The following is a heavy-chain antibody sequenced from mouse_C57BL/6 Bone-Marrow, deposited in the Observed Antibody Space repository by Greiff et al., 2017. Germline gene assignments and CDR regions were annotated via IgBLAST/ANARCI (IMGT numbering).Heavy chain of an antibody. Sequence: EVQVVESGGGLVQPGGSLKLSCAASGFTFSDYYMYWVRQTPEKRLEWVAYISNGGGSTYYPDTVKGRFTISRDNAKNTLYLQMSRLKSEDTAMYYCARHLLWNYAMDYWGQGTSVTVSS. J-gene: IGHJ4*01. CDR3: ARHLLWNYAMDY. V-gene: IGHV5-12*01. CDR1: GFTFSDYY. CDR2: ISNGGGST. D-gene: IGHD2-1*01.